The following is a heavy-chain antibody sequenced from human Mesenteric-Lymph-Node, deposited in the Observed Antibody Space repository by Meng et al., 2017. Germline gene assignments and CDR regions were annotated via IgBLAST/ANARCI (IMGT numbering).Heavy chain of an antibody. CDR3: ARPYSSSWEGPPND. D-gene: IGHD6-13*01. CDR1: GYRFINYG. CDR2: INPYNANT. J-gene: IGHJ4*02. Sequence: ASVKVSCKTSGYRFINYGISWVRQAPGQGLEWMGWINPYNANTNYAQKFQDRVTMTTDTSTFTAYLELRSLRSDDSAVYYCARPYSSSWEGPPNDWGQGTLVTVSS. V-gene: IGHV1-18*01.